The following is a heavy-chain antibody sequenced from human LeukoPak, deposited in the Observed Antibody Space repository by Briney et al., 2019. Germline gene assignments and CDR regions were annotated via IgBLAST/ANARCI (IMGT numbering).Heavy chain of an antibody. V-gene: IGHV3-53*01. CDR2: IYTDGST. CDR1: GFTFSSYA. J-gene: IGHJ4*02. CDR3: ARLPNSGWYGD. Sequence: GGSLRLSCAASGFTFSSYAMSWVRQAPGKGLEWVSVIYTDGSTYYADSVKGRFTISRDNSKNTLYLQMNSLRAEDTAVYYCARLPNSGWYGDWGPGTLVTVSS. D-gene: IGHD6-19*01.